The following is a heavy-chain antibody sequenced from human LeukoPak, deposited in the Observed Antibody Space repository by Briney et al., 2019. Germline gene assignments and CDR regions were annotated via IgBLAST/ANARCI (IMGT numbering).Heavy chain of an antibody. J-gene: IGHJ4*02. V-gene: IGHV4-34*01. CDR1: GESFSGYY. D-gene: IGHD3-3*02. CDR3: ARAYRAPQTFYSSHFFDY. CDR2: INHFGST. Sequence: SQTLSLTCAVYGESFSGYYWNWISQLPGNGLEWIGEINHFGSTKYNRSLKSRVTISADTSKSQFSLKVNSVTAADTAVYYCARAYRAPQTFYSSHFFDYWAQGTLVTVSS.